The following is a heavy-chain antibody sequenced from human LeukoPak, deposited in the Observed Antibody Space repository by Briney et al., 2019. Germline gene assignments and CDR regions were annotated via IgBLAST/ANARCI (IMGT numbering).Heavy chain of an antibody. D-gene: IGHD4-17*01. V-gene: IGHV3-21*01. J-gene: IGHJ4*02. CDR3: ASWDDYGDFVAFEY. Sequence: GGSLRPSCGRSGFTFSSYTMNWVRPPQGKGLEWVASISSSATYIYYADSVRGRFTISRDDAKKSVFLDMNRLRAEDTAVYFCASWDDYGDFVAFEYWGQGTLVTVSS. CDR1: GFTFSSYT. CDR2: ISSSATYI.